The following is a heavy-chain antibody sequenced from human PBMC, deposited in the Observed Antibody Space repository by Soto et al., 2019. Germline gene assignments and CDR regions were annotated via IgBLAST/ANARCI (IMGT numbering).Heavy chain of an antibody. CDR1: GYTFTSYY. D-gene: IGHD3-10*01. V-gene: IGHV1-46*03. CDR3: ARGTRGKGYYYGPSGY. Sequence: GASVKVSCKASGYTFTSYYMHWVRQAPGQGLEWVGIINPSGGSTSYAQKFQGRVTMTRDTSTSTVYMELSSLRSEDTAVYYCARGTRGKGYYYGPSGYWGQGTLVTVSS. J-gene: IGHJ4*02. CDR2: INPSGGST.